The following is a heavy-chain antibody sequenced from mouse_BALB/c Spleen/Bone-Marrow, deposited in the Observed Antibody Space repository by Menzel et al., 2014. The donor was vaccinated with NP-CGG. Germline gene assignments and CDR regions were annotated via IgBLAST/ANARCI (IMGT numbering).Heavy chain of an antibody. Sequence: QVQLQQSGAELARPGASVKLSCKASGYTFTSYWMQWVKQRPGQGLEWIGTIYPGDGDTRYTQKFEGKATLTADKSSSTAYMQLSSLASEDSAVYYCARRGPYYALDYWGQGTSVTVSS. CDR3: ARRGPYYALDY. V-gene: IGHV1-87*01. CDR2: IYPGDGDT. CDR1: GYTFTSYW. J-gene: IGHJ4*01.